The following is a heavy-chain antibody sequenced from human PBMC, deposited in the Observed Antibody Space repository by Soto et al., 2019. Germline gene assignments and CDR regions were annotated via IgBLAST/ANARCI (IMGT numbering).Heavy chain of an antibody. CDR2: ININRGDV. CDR1: GHSSTHNG. CDR3: ATDDMNRGRFDF. Sequence: ASVKVSCKASGHSSTHNGISWVRRAPGQGLEWMGWININRGDVNHAPKFQGRVTLTTDTSTTTAYMELRGLRLDDTAVYFCATDDMNRGRFDFWGHGTQVTVSS. V-gene: IGHV1-18*01. J-gene: IGHJ4*01.